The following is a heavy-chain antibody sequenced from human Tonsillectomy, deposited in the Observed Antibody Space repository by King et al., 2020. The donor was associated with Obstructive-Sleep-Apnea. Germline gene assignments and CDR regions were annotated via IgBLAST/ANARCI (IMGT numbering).Heavy chain of an antibody. Sequence: VQLVESGGGLVQPGRSLRLSCAASGFTFDDYAMHWVRQAPGKGLEWVSGISWNSGSIGYADSVKGRFTISRDNAKNSLYLQMNSLRPEDTALYYCAKDSFDDYYDSSGYYYFDFWGQGTLVTVSS. J-gene: IGHJ4*02. CDR3: AKDSFDDYYDSSGYYYFDF. V-gene: IGHV3-9*01. D-gene: IGHD3-22*01. CDR1: GFTFDDYA. CDR2: ISWNSGSI.